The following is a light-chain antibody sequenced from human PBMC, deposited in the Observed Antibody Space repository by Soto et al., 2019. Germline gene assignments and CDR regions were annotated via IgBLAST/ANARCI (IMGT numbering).Light chain of an antibody. CDR1: QNIYTW. CDR2: EAS. J-gene: IGKJ1*01. Sequence: DIQMTQSPATLSASVGDRVTITCRASQNIYTWLAWYQQKPGKAPKLLIYEASSLETGFPSRFSGSGSGTEFTLTISSLQPDDFATYYCQNYKMYSPWTFGQGTKVDIK. V-gene: IGKV1-5*03. CDR3: QNYKMYSPWT.